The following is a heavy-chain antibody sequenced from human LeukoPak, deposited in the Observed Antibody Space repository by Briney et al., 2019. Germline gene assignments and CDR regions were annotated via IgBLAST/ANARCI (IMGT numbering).Heavy chain of an antibody. CDR1: GGSFSGYY. CDR3: ARAPRGYYYYYYMDV. D-gene: IGHD6-25*01. CDR2: INHSGST. J-gene: IGHJ6*03. Sequence: SETLSLTCAVYGGSFSGYYWSWIRQPPGKGLEWIGEINHSGSTNYNPSLKSRVTISVDTSKNQFSLKLSSVTAADTAVYYCARAPRGYYYYYYMDVWGKGTTVTISS. V-gene: IGHV4-34*01.